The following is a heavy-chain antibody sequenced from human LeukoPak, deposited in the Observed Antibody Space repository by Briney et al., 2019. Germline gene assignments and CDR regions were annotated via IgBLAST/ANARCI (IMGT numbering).Heavy chain of an antibody. CDR1: GGTFSSYA. V-gene: IGHV1-69*13. J-gene: IGHJ4*02. D-gene: IGHD1-7*01. CDR2: IIPIFGTA. Sequence: SVKVSCKASGGTFSSYAISWVRQAPGQGLEWMGGIIPIFGTANYAQKFQGRVTITADESTSTAYMELSSLRSEDTAVYYCARDAITGTDGYYFDYWGQGTLVTVSS. CDR3: ARDAITGTDGYYFDY.